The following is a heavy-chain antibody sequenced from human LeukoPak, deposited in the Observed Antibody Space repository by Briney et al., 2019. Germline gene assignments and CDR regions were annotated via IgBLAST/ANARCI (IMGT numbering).Heavy chain of an antibody. CDR1: GYTVTSYY. J-gene: IGHJ4*02. CDR3: ARDRRDGYLFDY. V-gene: IGHV1-46*01. Sequence: ASVKVSCKASGYTVTSYYMHWVRQAPGQGLEWMGIINPSGGSTSYAQKFQGRVTMTRDTSTSTVYMELSSLRSEDTAVYYCARDRRDGYLFDYWGQGTLVTVSS. CDR2: INPSGGST. D-gene: IGHD5-24*01.